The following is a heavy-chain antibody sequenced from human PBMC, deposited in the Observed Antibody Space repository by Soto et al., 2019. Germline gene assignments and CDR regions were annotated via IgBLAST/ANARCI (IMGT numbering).Heavy chain of an antibody. Sequence: SETLSLTCNVSGGSISNFHLSWIRQPPGKGLEWIGYIYYSGNYYNPSLTSRVSMSLDKSKNQFSLHLKSVTAADTALYFCALGGYNYGRPFDFWGQGTRATVSS. J-gene: IGHJ4*02. CDR3: ALGGYNYGRPFDF. D-gene: IGHD5-18*01. V-gene: IGHV4-59*01. CDR1: GGSISNFH. CDR2: IYYSGN.